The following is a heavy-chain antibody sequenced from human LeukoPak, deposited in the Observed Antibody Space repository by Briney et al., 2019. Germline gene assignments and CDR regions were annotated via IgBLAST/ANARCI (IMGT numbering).Heavy chain of an antibody. CDR2: IYYSGST. CDR1: GGFVSSGSYY. J-gene: IGHJ4*02. Sequence: SETLSLTCTVSGGFVSSGSYYWSWIRQPPGKGLEWIGYIYYSGSTNYNPSLKSRVTISADTSKNQFSLKLTSVTAADTAVYYCARDGDYWGQGTLVTVSS. CDR3: ARDGDY. V-gene: IGHV4-61*01.